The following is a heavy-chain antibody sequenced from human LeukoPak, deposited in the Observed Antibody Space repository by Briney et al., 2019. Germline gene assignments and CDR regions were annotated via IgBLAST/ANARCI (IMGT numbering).Heavy chain of an antibody. V-gene: IGHV4-59*08. D-gene: IGHD1-1*01. CDR2: IYYSGST. CDR1: GGFISSYY. CDR3: ARQCGGVHPFDY. Sequence: SETLSLTCTVSGGFISSYYWSWIRQPPGKGLEWIGYIYYSGSTNYNPSLKSRVTISVDTSKNQFSLKLSSVTAADTAVYYCARQCGGVHPFDYCGQGNLGTVSS. J-gene: IGHJ4*02.